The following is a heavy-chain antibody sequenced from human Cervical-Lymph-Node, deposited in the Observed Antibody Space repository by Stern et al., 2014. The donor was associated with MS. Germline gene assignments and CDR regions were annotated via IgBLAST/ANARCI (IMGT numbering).Heavy chain of an antibody. Sequence: EVQLVESGGGLVQPGGSLRLSCAASGFTFSNYWMHWVRQAPGKGLMWVSRLTEDGAWTTYADSVKGRFTLSSDNARNTLYLQMYNLRVDDTSTYYCARDVGGGQGFWGQGVLVTVSS. CDR1: GFTFSNYW. CDR3: ARDVGGGQGF. V-gene: IGHV3-74*01. J-gene: IGHJ4*02. CDR2: LTEDGAWT.